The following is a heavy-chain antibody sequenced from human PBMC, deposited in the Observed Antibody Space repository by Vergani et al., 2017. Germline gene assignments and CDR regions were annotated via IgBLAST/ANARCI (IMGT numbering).Heavy chain of an antibody. CDR3: ARGGVDTAMVIVHYYYGMDV. J-gene: IGHJ6*02. Sequence: QVQLQESGPGLLKPSQTLSLTCTVSGGSISSGSYYWSWIRQPAGKGLEWIGRIYTSGSTNYNPSLKSRVTISVDTSKNQFSLKLSSVTAADTAVYYCARGGVDTAMVIVHYYYGMDVWGQGTTVTVSS. V-gene: IGHV4-61*02. CDR2: IYTSGST. D-gene: IGHD5-18*01. CDR1: GGSISSGSYY.